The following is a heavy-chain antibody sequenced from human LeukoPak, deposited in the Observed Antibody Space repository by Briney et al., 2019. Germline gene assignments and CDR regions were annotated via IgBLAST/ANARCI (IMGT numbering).Heavy chain of an antibody. CDR2: IKYDGSEE. CDR1: GFAFSNCW. J-gene: IGHJ4*02. Sequence: GGSLRLSCAPSGFAFSNCWMSWGRHAPGKGLEWVANIKYDGSEEYFADSVKGHFTVSRDKAKYTLYLQMSSLRAEDTAVYYCVRDGGVSGYDLLDYWGQGTLVTVSS. CDR3: VRDGGVSGYDLLDY. V-gene: IGHV3-7*01. D-gene: IGHD5-12*01.